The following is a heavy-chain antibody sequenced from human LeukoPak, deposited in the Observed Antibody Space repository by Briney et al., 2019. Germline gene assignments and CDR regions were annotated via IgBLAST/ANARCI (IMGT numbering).Heavy chain of an antibody. D-gene: IGHD1-1*01. CDR2: ISGSGDDT. CDR1: GFTFSSYA. V-gene: IGHV3-23*01. J-gene: IGHJ4*02. Sequence: PGGSLRLSCAASGFTFSSYAMSWVRQAPGKGLEWVSSISGSGDDTYYADSVKGRFTISRDNSRNTLYLRMNSLRAEDTAVYYCAKGPGPNAYGTFDSWGQGTQVTVSP. CDR3: AKGPGPNAYGTFDS.